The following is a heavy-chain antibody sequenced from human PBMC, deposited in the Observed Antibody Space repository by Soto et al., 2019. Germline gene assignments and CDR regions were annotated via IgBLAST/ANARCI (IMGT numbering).Heavy chain of an antibody. CDR2: ITGSGGST. J-gene: IGHJ6*02. CDR3: ASLGSTDV. D-gene: IGHD6-13*01. V-gene: IGHV3-23*01. Sequence: GGSLRLSCAASGFIFSTYAMSWVRQAPGKGLEWVSAITGSGGSTYYADSVKGRFTISGDNSKNTVYLQMNSLRAEDTAVYYCASLGSTDVWGRGTTVTVSS. CDR1: GFIFSTYA.